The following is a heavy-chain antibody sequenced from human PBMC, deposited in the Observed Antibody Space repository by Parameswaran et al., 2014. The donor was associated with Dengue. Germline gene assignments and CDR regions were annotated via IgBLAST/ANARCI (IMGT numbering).Heavy chain of an antibody. CDR3: ARVGLDAFDI. D-gene: IGHD3-16*01. Sequence: SWVRQAPGQGLEWMGWISAYNGNTNYAQKLQGRVTMTTDTSTSTAYMELRSLRSDDTAVYYCARVGLDAFDIWGQGTMVTVSS. CDR2: ISAYNGNT. V-gene: IGHV1-18*01. J-gene: IGHJ3*02.